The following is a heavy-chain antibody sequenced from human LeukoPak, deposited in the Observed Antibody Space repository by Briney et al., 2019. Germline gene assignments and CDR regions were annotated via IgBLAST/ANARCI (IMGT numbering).Heavy chain of an antibody. CDR3: ARKIGFSSSWYYGRHYFDY. CDR1: GFTFSSYA. V-gene: IGHV3-23*01. CDR2: ISGSGGST. D-gene: IGHD6-13*01. Sequence: PGGSLRLSCAASGFTFSSYAMSWVRQAPGKWLELVSAISGSGGSTYYADSVKVRFTISRDNSKNTLYLHMNSLRAEDTAVYYCARKIGFSSSWYYGRHYFDYWGQGTLVTVSS. J-gene: IGHJ4*02.